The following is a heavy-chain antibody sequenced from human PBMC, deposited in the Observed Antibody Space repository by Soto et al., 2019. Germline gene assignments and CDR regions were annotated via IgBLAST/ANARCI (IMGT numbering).Heavy chain of an antibody. CDR2: VSTSGAT. V-gene: IGHV4-4*07. D-gene: IGHD3-9*01. CDR3: ARADYEILTGSYAMDV. CDR1: DDFISSYY. J-gene: IGHJ6*02. Sequence: QVQLQESGPRLVKPSETLSLTCTVSDDFISSYYWNWIRQPAGKGLEWIGRVSTSGATNYNPSLESRVTMSVDTSKKQFSLTLTSVTAADTAVYFCARADYEILTGSYAMDVWGQGTTVTVSS.